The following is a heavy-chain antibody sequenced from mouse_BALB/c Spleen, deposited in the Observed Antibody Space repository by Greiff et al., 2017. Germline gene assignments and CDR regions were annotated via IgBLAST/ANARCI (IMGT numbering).Heavy chain of an antibody. J-gene: IGHJ4*01. CDR1: GDSITSGY. D-gene: IGHD2-3*01. Sequence: EVQLQESGPSLVKPSQTLSLTCSVTGDSITSGYWNWIRKFPGNKLEYMGYISYSGSTYYNPSLKSRISITRDTSKNQYYLQLNSVTTEDTATYYCAWIYDGYYNAMDYWGQGTSVTVSS. V-gene: IGHV3-8*02. CDR3: AWIYDGYYNAMDY. CDR2: ISYSGST.